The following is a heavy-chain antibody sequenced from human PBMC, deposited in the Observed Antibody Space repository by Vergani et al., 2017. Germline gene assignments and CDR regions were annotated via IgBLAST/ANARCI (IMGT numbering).Heavy chain of an antibody. D-gene: IGHD7-27*01. CDR2: IYYSGST. Sequence: QVQLQESGPGLVKPSETLSLTCTVSGGSISSYYWWWIRQPPGKGLEWIGYIYYSGSTNYNPSLKGRVTISVDTSKNQFSLKLRSVTAADTAVYYCARDFWGENAFDIWGQGTMVTVSS. V-gene: IGHV4-59*01. J-gene: IGHJ3*02. CDR3: ARDFWGENAFDI. CDR1: GGSISSYY.